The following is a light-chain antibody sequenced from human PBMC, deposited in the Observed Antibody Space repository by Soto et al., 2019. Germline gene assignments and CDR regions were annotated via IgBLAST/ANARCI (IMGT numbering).Light chain of an antibody. Sequence: QSALTQPPSASGSPGQSVTISCTGTKSDIGVYDFVSWYQHHPGKAPRLIIYEVVQRPSGVPDRFSGSKSGNTASLTVSGIQAADEADYFCKSYAGSNTYVFGSGTKVTVL. CDR3: KSYAGSNTYV. V-gene: IGLV2-8*01. CDR2: EVV. J-gene: IGLJ1*01. CDR1: KSDIGVYDF.